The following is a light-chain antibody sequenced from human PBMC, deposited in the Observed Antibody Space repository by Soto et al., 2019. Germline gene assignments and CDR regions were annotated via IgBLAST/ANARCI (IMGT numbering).Light chain of an antibody. CDR2: EVS. CDR3: SSYTSSNTYV. V-gene: IGLV2-14*01. Sequence: QSVLTQPASVSGSPGQSITISCIGTSSDVGGYNYVSWYQQHPGKPPKLMIYEVSNRPSGISNRFSGSKSANTASLTISGLQADDEADYYCSSYTSSNTYVFGTGTKVTVL. CDR1: SSDVGGYNY. J-gene: IGLJ1*01.